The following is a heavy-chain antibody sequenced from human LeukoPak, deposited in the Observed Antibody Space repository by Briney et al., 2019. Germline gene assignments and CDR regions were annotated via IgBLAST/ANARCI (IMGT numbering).Heavy chain of an antibody. CDR2: ISYDGSNK. CDR3: AKGSSSGWYGRRDYFDY. V-gene: IGHV3-30*18. D-gene: IGHD6-19*01. J-gene: IGHJ4*02. CDR1: GFTFSSYG. Sequence: GGSLRLSCAASGFTFSSYGMHWVRQAPGKGLEWVAVISYDGSNKYYADSVKGRFTISRDNSKNTLYLQMNSLRAEDTAVYYCAKGSSSGWYGRRDYFDYWGQGTLVTVSS.